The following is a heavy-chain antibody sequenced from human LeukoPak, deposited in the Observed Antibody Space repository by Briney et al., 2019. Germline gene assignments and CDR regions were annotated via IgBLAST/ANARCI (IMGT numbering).Heavy chain of an antibody. J-gene: IGHJ4*02. CDR2: VSAYKGYT. Sequence: ASVRVSCKTSGYVFNSFGITWLRQAPGQGLEWMGWVSAYKGYTSHAQKFQDRVIMTTDTSTTTAYMELRNLKSDDTAVYYCAREAVSIVAVANDGYFDFWGQGSLVIVSS. D-gene: IGHD6-19*01. CDR1: GYVFNSFG. CDR3: AREAVSIVAVANDGYFDF. V-gene: IGHV1-18*01.